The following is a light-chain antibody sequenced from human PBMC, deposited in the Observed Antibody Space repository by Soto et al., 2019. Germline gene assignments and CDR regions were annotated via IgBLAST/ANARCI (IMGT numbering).Light chain of an antibody. CDR3: QQRSLWPWT. J-gene: IGKJ1*01. CDR1: QSVGSY. CDR2: DTS. Sequence: EIVLTQSPATLSLSPGERATLSCRASQSVGSYLAWYRQIPGQTPRLLIYDTSNRATGIPARLSGSGSGTDFTLTISSLEPEDFAVYHCQQRSLWPWTFGQGTKVDIK. V-gene: IGKV3-11*01.